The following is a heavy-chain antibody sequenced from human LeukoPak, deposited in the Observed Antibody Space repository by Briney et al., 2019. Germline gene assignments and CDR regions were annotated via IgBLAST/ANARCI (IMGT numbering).Heavy chain of an antibody. J-gene: IGHJ4*02. CDR1: GGTFSSYA. CDR2: IIPIFGTA. V-gene: IGHV1-69*06. CDR3: ARDVTIFGVVAGAFAY. Sequence: GASVKVSCKASGGTFSSYAISWVRQAPGQGLEWMGRIIPIFGTANYAQKFQGRVTITADKSTSTAYMELSSLRSEDTAVYYCARDVTIFGVVAGAFAYWGQGTLVTVSS. D-gene: IGHD3-3*01.